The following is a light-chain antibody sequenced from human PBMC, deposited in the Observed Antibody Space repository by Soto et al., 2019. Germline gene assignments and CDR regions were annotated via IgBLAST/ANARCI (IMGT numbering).Light chain of an antibody. CDR1: QSVPSKY. CDR3: QQYNDWPIT. V-gene: IGKV3-20*01. Sequence: EIVLTQSPGTLSLSPGERATLSCRASQSVPSKYLAWYQQNPGQAPRLLIYGASNRATGIPDKFSGSGSGTDFTLTISRLEPEDFAVYYCQQYNDWPITLGQGTRLEIK. CDR2: GAS. J-gene: IGKJ5*01.